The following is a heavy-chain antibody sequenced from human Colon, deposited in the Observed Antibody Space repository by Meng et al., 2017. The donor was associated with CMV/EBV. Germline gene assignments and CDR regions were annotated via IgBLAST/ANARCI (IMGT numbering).Heavy chain of an antibody. CDR3: VRSSGWVKTGFDP. V-gene: IGHV4-39*01. CDR2: IGHAGAL. D-gene: IGHD6-19*01. J-gene: IGHJ5*02. CDR1: GGSFSAPGYY. Sequence: QPQLQESGPGLVKPSEARLLTCPVPGGSFSAPGYYWGWIRQPPGKGLEWIGSIGHAGALYYTPSLKSRVTVSIDTSANQFFLTLTSVTAADTAIYYCVRSSGWVKTGFDPWGQGTLVTVSS.